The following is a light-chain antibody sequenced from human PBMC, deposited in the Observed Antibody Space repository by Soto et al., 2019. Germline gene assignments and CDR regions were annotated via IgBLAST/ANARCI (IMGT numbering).Light chain of an antibody. CDR3: QQYNSYLIT. Sequence: IQMTQSHSTLSASVGDRVTITCRAGQSISSWLAWYQQKPGKAPKLLIYDASNLESGVPSRFSGSGSGTEFTLTISSLQPDDFATYYCQQYNSYLITFGQGTRLEI. CDR1: QSISSW. J-gene: IGKJ5*01. CDR2: DAS. V-gene: IGKV1-5*01.